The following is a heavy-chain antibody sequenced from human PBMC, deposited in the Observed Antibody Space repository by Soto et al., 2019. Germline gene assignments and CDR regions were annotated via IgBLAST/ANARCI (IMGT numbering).Heavy chain of an antibody. Sequence: QVQLQQWGAGLLKPLETLSLTCAVYGGSFSGYYWSWIRQPPGKGLEWIGEINHSGSTNYNPSLKSRVTISVDTSKNQFSLKLSSVTAADTAVYYCARGRIAARYYYYYMDVWGKGTTVTVSS. CDR2: INHSGST. CDR1: GGSFSGYY. D-gene: IGHD6-6*01. CDR3: ARGRIAARYYYYYMDV. V-gene: IGHV4-34*01. J-gene: IGHJ6*03.